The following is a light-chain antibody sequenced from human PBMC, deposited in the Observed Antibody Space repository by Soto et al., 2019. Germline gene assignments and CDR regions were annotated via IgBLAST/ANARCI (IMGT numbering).Light chain of an antibody. CDR2: TAS. Sequence: DIQMTQSPSTLSASVGDRVTITCRASQSISDWLAWYQQKPGKAPSLLIYTASNLGSGVPSRFSGSGSGTEFTLNISRLQPDDFATYYCQQYTSHWTFGQGTKVDIX. J-gene: IGKJ1*01. CDR3: QQYTSHWT. CDR1: QSISDW. V-gene: IGKV1-5*03.